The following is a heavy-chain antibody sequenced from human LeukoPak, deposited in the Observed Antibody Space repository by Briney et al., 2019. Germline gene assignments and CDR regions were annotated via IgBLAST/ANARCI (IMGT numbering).Heavy chain of an antibody. V-gene: IGHV3-74*01. Sequence: GGSLRLSCAVSVFTFSIFWMNWARQASGKGLVWGLGNNSDGCTTTYADSVKGRFHVSRDNARNTLYLQMNSLRAEDTAVYYCARYYYDRSGSPGALYTWGQGTMVTVSS. CDR1: VFTFSIFW. CDR2: NNSDGCTT. D-gene: IGHD3-22*01. J-gene: IGHJ3*01. CDR3: ARYYYDRSGSPGALYT.